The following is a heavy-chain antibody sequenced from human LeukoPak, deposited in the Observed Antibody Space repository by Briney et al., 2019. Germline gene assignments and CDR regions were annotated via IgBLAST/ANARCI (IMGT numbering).Heavy chain of an antibody. CDR2: ISAYNGNT. CDR3: ARVVLRFLEWLLPDYYYYGMDV. Sequence: ASVKVSCKASGYTFTSYGISWVRQAPGQGLKWMGWISAYNGNTNYAQKLQGRVTMTTDTSTSTAYMELRSLRSDDTAVYYCARVVLRFLEWLLPDYYYYGMDVWGQGTTVTVSS. V-gene: IGHV1-18*01. J-gene: IGHJ6*02. D-gene: IGHD3-3*01. CDR1: GYTFTSYG.